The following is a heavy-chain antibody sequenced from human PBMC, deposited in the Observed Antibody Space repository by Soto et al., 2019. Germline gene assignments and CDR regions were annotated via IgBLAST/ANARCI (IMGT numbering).Heavy chain of an antibody. V-gene: IGHV3-74*01. CDR2: INSDGSST. D-gene: IGHD6-13*01. J-gene: IGHJ6*02. Sequence: EVQLVESGGGLVQPGGSLRLSCAASGFTFSSYWMHWVRQAPGKGLVWVSRINSDGSSTNYADSVKGRFTISRDNARNTLFPQMDTLSAEDPAAYDGKSSCSSPYSCGRAGWVLGTAVTVTS. CDR3: KSSCSSPYSCGRAG. CDR1: GFTFSSYW.